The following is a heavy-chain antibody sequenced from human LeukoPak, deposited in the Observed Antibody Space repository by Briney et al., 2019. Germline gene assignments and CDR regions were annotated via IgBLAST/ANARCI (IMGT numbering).Heavy chain of an antibody. V-gene: IGHV4-59*08. D-gene: IGHD3-3*01. CDR1: GGSISSYY. CDR2: IYYSGST. CDR3: ARHINYDFWSGYYLDY. Sequence: SETLSLTCTVSGGSISSYYWSWIRQPPGKGLEWIGYIYYSGSTNYNPSLKSRVTISVDTSKNQFSLKLSSVTAADTAVYYCARHINYDFWSGYYLDYWGQGTLVTVSS. J-gene: IGHJ4*02.